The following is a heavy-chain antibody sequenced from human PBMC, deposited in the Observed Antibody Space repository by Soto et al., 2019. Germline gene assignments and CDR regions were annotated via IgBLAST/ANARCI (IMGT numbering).Heavy chain of an antibody. CDR2: ISAYNGNT. CDR1: GYTFTSYG. Sequence: ASVKVSCKASGYTFTSYGISWVRQAPGQGLEWMGWISAYNGNTNYAQKLQGRVTMTTDTSTSTAYMELRSLRSDDTAVYYCARENYDYIWGSYRALDYWGQGTLVTVSS. D-gene: IGHD3-16*02. J-gene: IGHJ4*02. CDR3: ARENYDYIWGSYRALDY. V-gene: IGHV1-18*01.